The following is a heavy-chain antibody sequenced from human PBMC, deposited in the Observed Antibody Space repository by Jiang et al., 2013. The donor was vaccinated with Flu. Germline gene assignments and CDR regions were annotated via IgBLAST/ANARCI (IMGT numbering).Heavy chain of an antibody. CDR3: ARVKYDSSGYAFESYYFDY. CDR1: GDSVSSNSAT. Sequence: GSGLVKPSQTLSLTCAVSGDSVSSNSATWNWIRQSPSRGLEWLGRTYYRSKWYNGYAVSVKSRITINPDTSKNQFSLQLNSVTPEDTAVYYCARVKYDSSGYAFESYYFDYWGQGTLVTVSS. V-gene: IGHV6-1*01. J-gene: IGHJ4*02. CDR2: TYYRSKWYN. D-gene: IGHD3-22*01.